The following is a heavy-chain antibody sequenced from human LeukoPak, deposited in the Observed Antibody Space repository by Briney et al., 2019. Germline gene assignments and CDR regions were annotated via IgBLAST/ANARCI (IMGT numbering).Heavy chain of an antibody. V-gene: IGHV3-33*01. CDR1: GFTFSSYG. D-gene: IGHD6-19*01. CDR2: IWYDGSNK. J-gene: IGHJ4*02. CDR3: ARASSSSGLDY. Sequence: GGSLRLPCAASGFTFSSYGMHWVRQAPGKGLEWVAVIWYDGSNKYYADSVKGRFTISRDNSKNTLYLQMSSLRAEDTAVYYCARASSSSGLDYWGQGTLVTVSS.